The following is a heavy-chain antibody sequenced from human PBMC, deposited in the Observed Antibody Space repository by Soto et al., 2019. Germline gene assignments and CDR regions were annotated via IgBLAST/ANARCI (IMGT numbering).Heavy chain of an antibody. CDR3: ARSRYYDILPPYYYYYMDV. CDR1: SGSISSSNW. D-gene: IGHD3-9*01. Sequence: SETLSLTCAVSSGSISSSNWWSWVRQPPGKGLEWIGEIYHSGSTNYNPSHKSRVTISVDKSKNQFSLKLSSVTAADTAVYYCARSRYYDILPPYYYYYMDVWGKGTTVTVSS. CDR2: IYHSGST. J-gene: IGHJ6*03. V-gene: IGHV4-4*02.